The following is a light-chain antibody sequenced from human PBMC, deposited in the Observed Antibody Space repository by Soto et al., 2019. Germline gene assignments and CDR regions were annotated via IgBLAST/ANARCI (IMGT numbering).Light chain of an antibody. CDR2: DVS. Sequence: QSALTQPASVSGSPGESITISCTGTSSDVGGYNYVSWYQQHPGKAPKLMIYDVSNRPSGVSNRFSGSKSDNTASLTISGLQAEDEADYYCSSYTSSSNYVFGTGTKLPVL. V-gene: IGLV2-14*01. CDR1: SSDVGGYNY. CDR3: SSYTSSSNYV. J-gene: IGLJ1*01.